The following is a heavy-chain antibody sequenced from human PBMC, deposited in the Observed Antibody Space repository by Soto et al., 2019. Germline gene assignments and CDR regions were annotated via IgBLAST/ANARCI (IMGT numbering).Heavy chain of an antibody. CDR2: IYPGDSDT. Sequence: PGESLKISCKGSGYSFTSYWIGWVLQIPWKGLEWMGIIYPGDSDTRYSPPFQGQVTISADKSIRTAYLQWSSLKASDTAMYYCARHVGYGDYSYYYYGMDVWGQGTTVTVSS. V-gene: IGHV5-51*01. D-gene: IGHD4-17*01. CDR1: GYSFTSYW. CDR3: ARHVGYGDYSYYYYGMDV. J-gene: IGHJ6*02.